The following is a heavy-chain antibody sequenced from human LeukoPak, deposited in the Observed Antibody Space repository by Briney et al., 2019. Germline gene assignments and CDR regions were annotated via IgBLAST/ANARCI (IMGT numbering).Heavy chain of an antibody. D-gene: IGHD1-1*01. CDR2: ISYDGSNK. CDR1: GFTFSSYA. Sequence: GGSLRLSCAASGFTFSSYAMHWVRQAPGKGLEWVAVISYDGSNKYYADSVKGRFTISRDNSKSTLYLQMNSLRAEDTAVYYCATDLRSSVGTNYYYYYMDVWGKGTTVTVSS. J-gene: IGHJ6*03. V-gene: IGHV3-30*04. CDR3: ATDLRSSVGTNYYYYYMDV.